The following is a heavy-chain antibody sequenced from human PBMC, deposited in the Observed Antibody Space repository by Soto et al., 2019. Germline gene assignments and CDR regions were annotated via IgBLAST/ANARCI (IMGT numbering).Heavy chain of an antibody. Sequence: GGSLRLSCAASGFTFSSYAMTWVRQAPGKGLEWVAVISYDGNNKFYADSVKGRFTISRDNSKNTLYLQMNSLRAEDTAVYYCAKFYSNTIGIDYWGQGTLVTVSS. CDR2: ISYDGNNK. V-gene: IGHV3-30-3*01. J-gene: IGHJ4*02. CDR3: AKFYSNTIGIDY. D-gene: IGHD4-4*01. CDR1: GFTFSSYA.